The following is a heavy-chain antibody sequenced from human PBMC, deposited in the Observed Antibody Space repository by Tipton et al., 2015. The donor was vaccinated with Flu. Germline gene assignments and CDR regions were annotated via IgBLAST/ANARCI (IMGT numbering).Heavy chain of an antibody. V-gene: IGHV4-34*01. J-gene: IGHJ4*02. Sequence: TLSLTCAVYGGSFSGYYWSWIRQPPGKGLEWIGEINHSGSTNYNPSLKSRVTISVDTSKNQFSLKLSSVTAADTAVYYCARGSGYYFFDYWGQGTLDTVSS. CDR1: GGSFSGYY. CDR3: ARGSGYYFFDY. CDR2: INHSGST. D-gene: IGHD3-22*01.